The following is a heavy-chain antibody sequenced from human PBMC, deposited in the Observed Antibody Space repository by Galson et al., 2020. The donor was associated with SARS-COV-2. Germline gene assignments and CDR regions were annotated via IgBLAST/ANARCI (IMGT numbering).Heavy chain of an antibody. V-gene: IGHV1-8*01. CDR2: MNPNSCNK. CDR1: RYTLPRYD. D-gene: IGHD3-22*01. Sequence: ASVTVACKASRYTLPRYDIKWLRQATAQGLEWMGWMNPNSCNKDYAQKFQGRVTMHRNTSISTAYMALSSLRSEDTAVYSCARGVNITMILLVIGVVLRWFDPWGQGTMVTVSS. CDR3: ARGVNITMILLVIGVVLRWFDP. J-gene: IGHJ5*02.